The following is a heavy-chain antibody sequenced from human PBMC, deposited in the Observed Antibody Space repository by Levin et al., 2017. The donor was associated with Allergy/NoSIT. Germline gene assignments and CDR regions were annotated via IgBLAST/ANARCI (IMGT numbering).Heavy chain of an antibody. J-gene: IGHJ4*02. CDR1: GYTFTGYY. CDR2: INPNSGGT. D-gene: IGHD1-1*01. Sequence: ASVKVSCKASGYTFTGYYMHWVRQAPGQGLEWMGWINPNSGGTNYAQKFQGRVTMTRDTSISTAYMELSRLRSDDTAVYYCAREGNWNDVCFDYWGQGTLVTVSS. CDR3: AREGNWNDVCFDY. V-gene: IGHV1-2*02.